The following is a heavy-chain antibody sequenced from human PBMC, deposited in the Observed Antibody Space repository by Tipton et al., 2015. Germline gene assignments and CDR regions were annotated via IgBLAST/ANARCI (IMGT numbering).Heavy chain of an antibody. D-gene: IGHD2-15*01. J-gene: IGHJ4*02. V-gene: IGHV4-59*12. Sequence: TLSLTCTVSGDSINDYYWSWIRQPPGKGLEWIGYIYYSGYATYNPSLKSRVTISVDTSKNQFSLNLTSVTAADTAVYYCARGGSLFDYWGQGTLVTVSS. CDR3: ARGGSLFDY. CDR2: IYYSGYA. CDR1: GDSINDYY.